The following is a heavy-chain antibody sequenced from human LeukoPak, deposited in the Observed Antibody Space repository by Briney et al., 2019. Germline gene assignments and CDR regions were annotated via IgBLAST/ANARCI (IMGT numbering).Heavy chain of an antibody. CDR1: GGSISSHY. D-gene: IGHD2/OR15-2a*01. CDR2: IYYSGST. Sequence: SETLSLTCTVSGGSISSHYWSWIRQSPGKGLEWIGYIYYSGSTSYNPSLKSRVTISVDTSKNQFSLKLSSVTATDTAVYYCARVLLAGWFDPWGQGTLVTVSS. CDR3: ARVLLAGWFDP. V-gene: IGHV4-59*11. J-gene: IGHJ5*02.